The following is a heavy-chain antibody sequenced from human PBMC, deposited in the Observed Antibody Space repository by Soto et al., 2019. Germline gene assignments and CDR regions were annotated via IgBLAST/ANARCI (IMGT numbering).Heavy chain of an antibody. CDR2: INRDGTAT. Sequence: PGGSLRLSCAASGFTFTGNWMHWVRQGPGKGLVWVARINRDGTATTYADSVTGRFTISRDNSKNTLYLQMNSLGAEDTAVYYCATVGTGSYHWFDPWGQGTMVTVSS. CDR1: GFTFTGNW. J-gene: IGHJ5*02. D-gene: IGHD1-26*01. V-gene: IGHV3-74*01. CDR3: ATVGTGSYHWFDP.